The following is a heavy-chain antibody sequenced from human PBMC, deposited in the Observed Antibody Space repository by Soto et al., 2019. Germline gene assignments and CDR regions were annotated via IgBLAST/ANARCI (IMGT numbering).Heavy chain of an antibody. D-gene: IGHD6-19*01. V-gene: IGHV1-69*12. CDR1: GGTFSSYA. CDR3: ARVWLDRYYFDY. CDR2: IIPIFGTA. J-gene: IGHJ4*02. Sequence: QVQLVQSGAEVKEAGSSVKVSCKASGGTFSSYAISWVRQAPGQGLEWMGGIIPIFGTANYAQKFQGRVTITADESTSTAYMELSSLRSEDTAVYYCARVWLDRYYFDYWGQGTLVTVSS.